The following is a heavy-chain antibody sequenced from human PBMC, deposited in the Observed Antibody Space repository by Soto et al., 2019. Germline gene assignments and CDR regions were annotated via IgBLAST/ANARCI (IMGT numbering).Heavy chain of an antibody. CDR1: GDSVSSNSAA. Sequence: SQTLSLTCAISGDSVSSNSAAWNWIRQSPSRGLEWLGRTYYRSKWYNDYAVSVKSRITINPDTSKNQFSLQLNSVTPEDTAVYHCARDSSGWPFYYYYGMDVWGQGTTVTVSS. CDR2: TYYRSKWYN. J-gene: IGHJ6*02. CDR3: ARDSSGWPFYYYYGMDV. V-gene: IGHV6-1*01. D-gene: IGHD6-19*01.